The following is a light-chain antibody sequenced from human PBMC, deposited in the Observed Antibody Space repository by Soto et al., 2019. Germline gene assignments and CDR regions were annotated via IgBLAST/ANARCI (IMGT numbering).Light chain of an antibody. Sequence: DIQMTQSPSSLSASIGDRVSFTCQASQDISKFLNWYQHKPGQAPSLLIYDASKSHFGVPSRFSGSGSGTDSTFTISSLQPEDNATYYCQQYENRPYTFGPGTKVDI. J-gene: IGKJ3*01. V-gene: IGKV1-33*01. CDR3: QQYENRPYT. CDR2: DAS. CDR1: QDISKF.